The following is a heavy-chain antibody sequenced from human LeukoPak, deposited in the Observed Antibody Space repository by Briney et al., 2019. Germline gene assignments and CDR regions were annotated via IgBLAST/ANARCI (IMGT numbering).Heavy chain of an antibody. D-gene: IGHD3-22*01. Sequence: PGGSLRLSCAAPGFTFSSYGMHSVRQAPGKGLERVAVISYDGSNKYYADSVKGRFTISRDNSKNTLYLQMNSLRAEDTAVYYCAKEGYYYDSSGYNYYYGMDVWGQGTTVTVSS. CDR1: GFTFSSYG. V-gene: IGHV3-30*18. CDR3: AKEGYYYDSSGYNYYYGMDV. J-gene: IGHJ6*02. CDR2: ISYDGSNK.